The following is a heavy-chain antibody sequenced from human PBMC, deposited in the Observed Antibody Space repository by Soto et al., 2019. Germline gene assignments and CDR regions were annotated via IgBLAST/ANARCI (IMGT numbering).Heavy chain of an antibody. CDR2: INPKSGGI. D-gene: IGHD2-2*01. CDR3: ARPYCGTNSCLNWFDS. J-gene: IGHJ5*01. CDR1: GYIFTDYD. V-gene: IGHV1-2*02. Sequence: QVQLVQSGAEVKKPGASVKVSCKASGYIFTDYDVNWVRQAPGQGLEWMGWINPKSGGIKYAQKFQGRVTMTTDTFITTAYMELSGLRSDDTAVYYCARPYCGTNSCLNWFDSWGQGTLVTVSS.